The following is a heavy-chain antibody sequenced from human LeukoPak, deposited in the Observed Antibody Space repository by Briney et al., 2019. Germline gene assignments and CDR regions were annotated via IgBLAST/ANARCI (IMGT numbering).Heavy chain of an antibody. Sequence: QPGGSLRLSCAASGFTFSSYAMSWVRQAPGKGLEWVSAISGSGGSTYYADSVKGRFTISRDNSKNTLYLQMNSLRAEDTAVYHCAKAQLLWFGELSHDYWGQGTLVTVSS. CDR2: ISGSGGST. J-gene: IGHJ4*02. D-gene: IGHD3-10*01. CDR1: GFTFSSYA. V-gene: IGHV3-23*01. CDR3: AKAQLLWFGELSHDY.